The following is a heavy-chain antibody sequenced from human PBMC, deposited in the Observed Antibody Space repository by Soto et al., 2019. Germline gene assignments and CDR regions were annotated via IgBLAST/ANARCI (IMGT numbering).Heavy chain of an antibody. CDR1: GYTFTNYG. V-gene: IGHV1-18*01. J-gene: IGHJ4*02. CDR3: ARTTRDNRGYYFVY. D-gene: IGHD3-22*01. CDR2: ISAYNGNT. Sequence: ASVKVSCKASGYTFTNYGISWVRQAPGQGLEWMGWISAYNGNTNYAQKLQGRVTMTTDTSTSTAYMELRSLRSDDTAVYYCARTTRDNRGYYFVYWGQGTLVTVSS.